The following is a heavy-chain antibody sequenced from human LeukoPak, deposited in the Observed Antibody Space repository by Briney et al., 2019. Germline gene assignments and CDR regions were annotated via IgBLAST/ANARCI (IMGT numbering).Heavy chain of an antibody. Sequence: GGSLRLSCAASGFSFSNHWMTWVRQAPGKGLEWVAVIWYDGSNKYYADSVKGRFTISRDNSKNTLYLQMNSLRAEDTAVYYCARDEDYSGSYYDYFDYWGQGTLVTVSS. D-gene: IGHD1-26*01. V-gene: IGHV3-33*08. J-gene: IGHJ4*02. CDR1: GFSFSNHW. CDR3: ARDEDYSGSYYDYFDY. CDR2: IWYDGSNK.